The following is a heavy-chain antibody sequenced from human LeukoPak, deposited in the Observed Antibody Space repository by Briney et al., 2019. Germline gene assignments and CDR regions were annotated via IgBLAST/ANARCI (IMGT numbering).Heavy chain of an antibody. D-gene: IGHD1-26*01. Sequence: GGSLRLSCAATGFSFKDYGMHWVRQPQGKGLEWVSATNWNGGGTDYADSVKGRFTISRDNAKNSLYLQLSSLRPEDTALYYCAKHLTATNTYIFFGLDVWGQGTSVTVSS. CDR1: GFSFKDYG. CDR3: AKHLTATNTYIFFGLDV. CDR2: TNWNGGGT. J-gene: IGHJ6*02. V-gene: IGHV3-9*01.